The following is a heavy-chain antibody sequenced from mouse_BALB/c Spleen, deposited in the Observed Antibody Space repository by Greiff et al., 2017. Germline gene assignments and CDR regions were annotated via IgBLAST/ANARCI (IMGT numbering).Heavy chain of an antibody. V-gene: IGHV14-3*02. Sequence: EVQLVESGAELVKPGASVKLSCTASGFNIKDTYMHWVKQRPEQGLEWIGRIDPANGNTKYDPKFQGKATITADTSSNTAYLQLSSLTSEDTAVYYCARGRSGYSYAMDYWGQGTSVTVSS. CDR2: IDPANGNT. D-gene: IGHD3-1*01. J-gene: IGHJ4*01. CDR1: GFNIKDTY. CDR3: ARGRSGYSYAMDY.